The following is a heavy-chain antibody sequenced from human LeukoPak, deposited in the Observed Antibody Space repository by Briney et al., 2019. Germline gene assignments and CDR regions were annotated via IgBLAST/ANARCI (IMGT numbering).Heavy chain of an antibody. Sequence: GGSLSLSCAAAGLDFMKGWSNWVGQGRDRGLKWLAKIKGDGSVESYADSVRGRFTISRDNGKNSLFLHMTRLRAEDTAVYYCASEHILGTTASYFDYWGQGTLVTVSS. CDR2: IKGDGSVE. V-gene: IGHV3-7*04. D-gene: IGHD1/OR15-1a*01. J-gene: IGHJ4*02. CDR3: ASEHILGTTASYFDY. CDR1: GLDFMKGW.